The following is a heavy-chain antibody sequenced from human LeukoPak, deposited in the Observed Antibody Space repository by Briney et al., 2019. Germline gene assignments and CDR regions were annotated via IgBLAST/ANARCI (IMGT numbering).Heavy chain of an antibody. Sequence: PSETLSLTCTVSGGSISSGGYYWSWIRQHPGKGLEWIGYIYYSGSTYYNPSLKSRVTISVDTSKNQFSLKLSSVTAADTAVYYCARIGKGELDPRRYYYYYYMDVWGKGTTVTVSS. J-gene: IGHJ6*03. CDR3: ARIGKGELDPRRYYYYYYMDV. CDR1: GGSISSGGYY. V-gene: IGHV4-31*03. D-gene: IGHD1-1*01. CDR2: IYYSGST.